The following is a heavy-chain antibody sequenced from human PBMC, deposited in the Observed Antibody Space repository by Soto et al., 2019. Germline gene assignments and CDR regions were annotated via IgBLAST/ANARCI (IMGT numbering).Heavy chain of an antibody. CDR2: IYYSGST. CDR3: ARGSSCWPPRLDY. V-gene: IGHV4-59*01. Sequence: QVQLQESGPGLVKPSETLSLNCTVSGGPISSYYWSWIRQSPGKGLEWIGYIYYSGSTNYNPYLKRRGTISVDTSKNQFSLELSSVTAADTAVYYCARGSSCWPPRLDYWGQGTLVTVSS. D-gene: IGHD6-19*01. CDR1: GGPISSYY. J-gene: IGHJ4*02.